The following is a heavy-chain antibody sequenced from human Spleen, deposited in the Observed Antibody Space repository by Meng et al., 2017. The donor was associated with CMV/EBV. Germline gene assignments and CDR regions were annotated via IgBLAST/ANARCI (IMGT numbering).Heavy chain of an antibody. CDR3: GRDVSGTTGTALTN. J-gene: IGHJ4*02. CDR2: IYTSGET. CDR1: GLIVGRNY. D-gene: IGHD1-1*01. Sequence: GGSLRLSCAASGLIVGRNYMSWVRQAPGKGLEWVADIYTSGETHYADSVKGRFTVSRDNAKSSLYLQLNSLTAEDTAMYYCGRDVSGTTGTALTNWGQGTLVTVSS. V-gene: IGHV3-53*01.